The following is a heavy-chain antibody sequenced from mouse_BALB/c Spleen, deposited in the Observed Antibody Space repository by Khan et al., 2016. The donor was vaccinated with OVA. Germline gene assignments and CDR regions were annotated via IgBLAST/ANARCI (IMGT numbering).Heavy chain of an antibody. CDR2: ISSGGHYT. CDR1: GFTFSTYG. J-gene: IGHJ3*01. D-gene: IGHD1-1*02. V-gene: IGHV5-6*01. CDR3: ARLAYYYNSEGFAY. Sequence: DVQLVESGGDLVKTGGSLKLSCAASGFTFSTYGMSWVRQTPDKRLEWVATISSGGHYTYYIDSVKGRFTISRDNAENILYLQMTSLRSEDTAMDYCARLAYYYNSEGFAYWGQGTLVTVSA.